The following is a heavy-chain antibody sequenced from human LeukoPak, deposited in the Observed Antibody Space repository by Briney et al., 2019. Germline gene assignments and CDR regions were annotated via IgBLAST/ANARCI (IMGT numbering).Heavy chain of an antibody. CDR1: GFTFSSYA. CDR3: AKDLGIVVVPAGYGMNV. Sequence: GGSLRLSCAASGFTFSSYAMSWVRQAPGKGLEWVSAISGSGGSTYYADSVKGRFTISRGNSKNTLYLQMNSLRAEDTAVYYCAKDLGIVVVPAGYGMNVWGQGTTVTVSS. CDR2: ISGSGGST. D-gene: IGHD2-2*01. V-gene: IGHV3-23*01. J-gene: IGHJ6*02.